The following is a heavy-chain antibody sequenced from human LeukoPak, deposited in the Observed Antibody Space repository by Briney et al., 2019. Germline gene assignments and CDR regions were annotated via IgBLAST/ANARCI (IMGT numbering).Heavy chain of an antibody. CDR2: IYTSGST. Sequence: SETLSLTCTASGGSISSYYWSWIRQPAGKGLEWIGRIYTSGSTNYNPSLKSRVTMSVDTSKNQFSLKLSSVTAADTAVYYCARGRYYYDSSGYLFDPWGQGTLVAVSS. D-gene: IGHD3-22*01. J-gene: IGHJ5*02. CDR1: GGSISSYY. V-gene: IGHV4-4*07. CDR3: ARGRYYYDSSGYLFDP.